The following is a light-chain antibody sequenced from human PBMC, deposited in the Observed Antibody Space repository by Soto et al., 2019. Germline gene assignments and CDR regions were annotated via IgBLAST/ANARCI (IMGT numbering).Light chain of an antibody. J-gene: IGLJ1*01. CDR3: ATWDDGLNGFYV. V-gene: IGLV1-47*01. Sequence: QSVLTQPPSASGTPGQGVTISCSGSTSNIGSNYVYWYQQLPGTAPKLLIYRNNQLPSGVPDRFSGSKSGTSASLAISGLRSDDEADYFCATWDDGLNGFYVFGTGTKVTV. CDR1: TSNIGSNY. CDR2: RNN.